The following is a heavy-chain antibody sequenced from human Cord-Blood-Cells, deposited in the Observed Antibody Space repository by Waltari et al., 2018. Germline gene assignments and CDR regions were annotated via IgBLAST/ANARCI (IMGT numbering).Heavy chain of an antibody. CDR3: ARLAAAAADY. D-gene: IGHD6-13*01. Sequence: QLQLQESGPGLVKPSETLSLTCTVSGGSISSSSYYWGWIRQPPGKGLEWIGRIYYSGSTYYTPALKSRVTISVDTSKNQFALKLSSVTAADTAVYYCARLAAAAADYWGQGTLVTVSS. CDR2: IYYSGST. J-gene: IGHJ4*02. V-gene: IGHV4-39*07. CDR1: GGSISSSSYY.